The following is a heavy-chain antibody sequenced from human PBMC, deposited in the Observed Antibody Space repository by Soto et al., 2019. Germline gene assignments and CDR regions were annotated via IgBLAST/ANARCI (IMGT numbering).Heavy chain of an antibody. Sequence: QVQLVQSGAEVKKPGASVKVSCKASGYTFTNYDINWVRQATGQGLERMGWMNPNGGNTGYAQKFRGRVTMTRNTSISTAYKELRSLRSEDTAVYYCARSRSSSWPRDYWGKGTLVTVSS. J-gene: IGHJ4*02. D-gene: IGHD6-13*01. V-gene: IGHV1-8*01. CDR1: GYTFTNYD. CDR3: ARSRSSSWPRDY. CDR2: MNPNGGNT.